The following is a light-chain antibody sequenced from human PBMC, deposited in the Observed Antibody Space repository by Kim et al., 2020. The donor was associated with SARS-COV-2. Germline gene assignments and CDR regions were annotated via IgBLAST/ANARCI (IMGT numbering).Light chain of an antibody. J-gene: IGKJ1*01. CDR3: QQYNSYTWT. CDR2: DAS. V-gene: IGKV1-5*01. Sequence: ASVGDRVTITCRASQSISSWLAWYQQKPGKAPKLLIYDASSLESGVPSRFSGSGSGTEFTLTISSLQPDDFATYYCQQYNSYTWTFGQGTKVDIK. CDR1: QSISSW.